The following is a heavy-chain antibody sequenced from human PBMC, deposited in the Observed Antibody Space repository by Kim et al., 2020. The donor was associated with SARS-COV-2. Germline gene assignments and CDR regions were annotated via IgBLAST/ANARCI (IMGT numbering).Heavy chain of an antibody. CDR2: IYHSGST. V-gene: IGHV4-38-2*02. Sequence: SETLSLTCTVSGYSISSGYYWGWIRQPPGKGLEWIGSIYHSGSTYYNPSLKSRVTISVDTSKNQYSLKLSSVTAADTAVYYCSRVGEDYYASSGYYLFDYGGQGTLVTVSS. CDR3: SRVGEDYYASSGYYLFDY. D-gene: IGHD3-22*01. CDR1: GYSISSGYY. J-gene: IGHJ4*02.